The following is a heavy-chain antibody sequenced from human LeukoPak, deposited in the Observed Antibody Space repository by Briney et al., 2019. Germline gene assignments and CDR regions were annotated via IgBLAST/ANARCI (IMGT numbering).Heavy chain of an antibody. CDR2: IYYSGST. V-gene: IGHV4-59*12. D-gene: IGHD6-13*01. CDR1: GVSISSYY. Sequence: SETLSLTCTVSGVSISSYYWSWIRQPPGKGLEWIGYIYYSGSTNYNPSLKSRVTISVDTSKNQFSLKLSSVTAADTAVYYCARGSSWYADWGQGTLVTVSS. J-gene: IGHJ4*02. CDR3: ARGSSWYAD.